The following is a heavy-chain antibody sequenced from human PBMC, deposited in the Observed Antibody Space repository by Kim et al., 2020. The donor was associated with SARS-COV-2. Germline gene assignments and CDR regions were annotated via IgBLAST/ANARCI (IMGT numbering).Heavy chain of an antibody. CDR1: GFTFSSYG. V-gene: IGHV3-33*01. CDR2: IWNDERIK. J-gene: IGHJ6*01. D-gene: IGHD3-16*01. CDR3: PRDRLGGLMFRFGGFMD. Sequence: GGSLRLSCAASGFTFSSYGMHWVRQAQGKGLEGVAVIWNDERIKYYADSVRGRFPTSETNSKTRLNLQMKTRGAEDRAGFSCPRDRLGGLMFRFGGFMD.